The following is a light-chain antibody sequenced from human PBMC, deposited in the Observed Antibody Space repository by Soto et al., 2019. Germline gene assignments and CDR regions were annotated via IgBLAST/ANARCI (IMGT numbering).Light chain of an antibody. CDR3: AAWDDSLNGVL. CDR1: SSNIGTTT. V-gene: IGLV1-44*01. Sequence: QSVLTQSPSASGTLGQRVTLSCSGSSSNIGTTTVNWYQQLPGTAPKLLIYSYNHRPSGIPDRFSGSKSGTSASLAIRGLQFEEEADYYCAAWDDSLNGVLFGGGTKVTVL. CDR2: SYN. J-gene: IGLJ2*01.